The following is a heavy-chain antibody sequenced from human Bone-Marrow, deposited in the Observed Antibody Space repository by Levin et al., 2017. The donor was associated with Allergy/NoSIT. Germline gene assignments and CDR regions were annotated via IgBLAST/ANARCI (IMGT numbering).Heavy chain of an antibody. J-gene: IGHJ6*02. CDR3: ARDIERGPSYYGIDV. V-gene: IGHV4-30-4*01. CDR1: GGSISSADYY. CDR2: IYSSGST. D-gene: IGHD3-10*01. Sequence: SQTLSLTCTVSGGSISSADYYWSWIRQPPGKGLEWIGYIYSSGSTFYNPSLKRRMTISVDTAKNQFSLRLYSVTAADTAGYYCARDIERGPSYYGIDVWGQGTTVTVSS.